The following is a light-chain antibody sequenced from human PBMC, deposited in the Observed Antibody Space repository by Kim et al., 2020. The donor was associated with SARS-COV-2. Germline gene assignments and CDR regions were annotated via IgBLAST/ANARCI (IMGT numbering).Light chain of an antibody. CDR1: SSDVGSFDR. J-gene: IGLJ1*01. CDR2: EVT. CDR3: CSYTTSGTYV. Sequence: LTQPPSVSGSPGQSVSISCTGTSSDVGSFDRVSWYQQSPGTAPKLLIFEVTNRPSGVPDRFSGSKSGSTASLTISGLRAEDDGYYSCCSYTTSGTYVFGTGTKVTVL. V-gene: IGLV2-18*02.